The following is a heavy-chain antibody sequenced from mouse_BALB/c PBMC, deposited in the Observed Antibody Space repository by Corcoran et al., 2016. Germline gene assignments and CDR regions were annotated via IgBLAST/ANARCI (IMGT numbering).Heavy chain of an antibody. J-gene: IGHJ3*01. CDR2: IRLKSNNYTT. CDR3: IRDYYGSSD. D-gene: IGHD1-1*01. Sequence: EVKLEESGGGLVQPGGSMKLSCVASGFTFSNYWMNWVRQSPEKGLEWVAEIRLKSNNYTTHYAESVKGRFTISRDDSKSSVYLQMNNLRAEDTGIYYCIRDYYGSSDWGQGTLVTVSA. CDR1: GFTFSNYW. V-gene: IGHV6-6*02.